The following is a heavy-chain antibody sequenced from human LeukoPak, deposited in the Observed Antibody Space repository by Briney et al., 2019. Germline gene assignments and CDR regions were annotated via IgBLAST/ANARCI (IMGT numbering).Heavy chain of an antibody. D-gene: IGHD3-10*01. CDR2: INPSGGST. CDR3: ARDGIAMVRGLIYYYYMDV. V-gene: IGHV1-46*01. J-gene: IGHJ6*03. Sequence: ASVKVSCKASGYTFTSYYMHWVRQAPGQGLEWVGIINPSGGSTSYAQKFQGRVTMTTDTSTRTAYMELRSLRSDDTAVYYCARDGIAMVRGLIYYYYMDVWGKGTTVTVSS. CDR1: GYTFTSYY.